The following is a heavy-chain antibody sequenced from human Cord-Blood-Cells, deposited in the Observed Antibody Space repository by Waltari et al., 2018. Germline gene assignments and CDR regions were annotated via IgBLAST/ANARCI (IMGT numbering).Heavy chain of an antibody. V-gene: IGHV1-69*12. D-gene: IGHD5-18*01. J-gene: IGHJ3*02. CDR3: ARGKSGYSYGAFDI. CDR1: GGTFSSYA. Sequence: QVQLVQSGAEVKKPGSSVKVSSKASGGTFSSYAISWVRQAPGQGLEWMGGIIPIFGTANYAQKFQGRVTITADESTSTAYMELSSLRSEDTAVYYCARGKSGYSYGAFDIWGQGTMVTVSS. CDR2: IIPIFGTA.